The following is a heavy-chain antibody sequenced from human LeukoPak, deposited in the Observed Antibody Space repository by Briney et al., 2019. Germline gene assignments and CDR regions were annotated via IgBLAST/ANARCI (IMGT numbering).Heavy chain of an antibody. V-gene: IGHV3-64*04. CDR3: AKRYYDFPLDY. D-gene: IGHD3-3*01. Sequence: GGSLRLSCSASGFTFSSYAMHWVCQAPGKGLEYVSAISSNGGSTYYADSVKGRFTISRDNSKNTLYLQINNPRVEDTAVYYCAKRYYDFPLDYWGQGTLVTVSS. J-gene: IGHJ4*02. CDR2: ISSNGGST. CDR1: GFTFSSYA.